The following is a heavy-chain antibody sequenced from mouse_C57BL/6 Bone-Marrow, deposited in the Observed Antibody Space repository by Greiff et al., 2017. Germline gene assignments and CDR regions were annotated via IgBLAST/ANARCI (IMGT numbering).Heavy chain of an antibody. CDR2: IDPSDSET. V-gene: IGHV1-52*01. Sequence: QVQLQQPGAELVRPGSSVKLSCKASGYTFTSYWMHWVKQRPIQGLEWIGNIDPSDSETHYNQKFKDKATLTVDKSSSTAYMQLSSLTSEYSAVYYCTSGYYGRMDYWGQGTSVTVSS. J-gene: IGHJ4*01. D-gene: IGHD1-1*01. CDR1: GYTFTSYW. CDR3: TSGYYGRMDY.